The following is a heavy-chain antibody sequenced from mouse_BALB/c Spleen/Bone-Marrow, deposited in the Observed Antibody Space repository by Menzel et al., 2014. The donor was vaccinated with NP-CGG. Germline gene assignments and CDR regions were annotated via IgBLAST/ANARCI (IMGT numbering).Heavy chain of an antibody. CDR1: GFTFSSFG. V-gene: IGHV5-17*02. D-gene: IGHD2-2*01. CDR2: ISSGSSTI. Sequence: EVQLQESGGGLVQPGGSRKLSCAASGFTFSSFGMHWVRQAPEKGLECVAYISSGSSTIYYADTVKGRFTISRDNPKNTLFLQMTSLRSEDTAMYYCARSSYGYDRQAYFFDYWGQGTTLTVSS. J-gene: IGHJ2*01. CDR3: ARSSYGYDRQAYFFDY.